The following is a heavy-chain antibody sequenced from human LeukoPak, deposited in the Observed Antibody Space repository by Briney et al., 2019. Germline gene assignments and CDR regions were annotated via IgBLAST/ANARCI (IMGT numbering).Heavy chain of an antibody. Sequence: GGSLRLSCAASGITFRSYAMSWVRQAPGKGLEWVSAISGSGGSTYYADSMKGRFTISRDNSKNTVYLKMNSLRAEDSAVYYCAKGVTGTNDWDFDYWGQGTLVTVSS. CDR1: GITFRSYA. J-gene: IGHJ4*02. D-gene: IGHD1-1*01. CDR3: AKGVTGTNDWDFDY. V-gene: IGHV3-23*01. CDR2: ISGSGGST.